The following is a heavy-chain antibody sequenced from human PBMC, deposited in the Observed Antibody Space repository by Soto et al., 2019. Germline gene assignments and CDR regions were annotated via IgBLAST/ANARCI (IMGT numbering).Heavy chain of an antibody. J-gene: IGHJ6*01. D-gene: IGHD1-1*01. Sequence: ASVKVSCKASGYTFTGYYVHWVRQAPGQGLAWMGWINPNSGDTYLAQRFQGRVTMNRDASIGTAYMELRGLTSEETAEYYCAKRGAILEAGSSVYRYSARDGWGQGTTGIVAS. V-gene: IGHV1-2*02. CDR1: GYTFTGYY. CDR2: INPNSGDT. CDR3: AKRGAILEAGSSVYRYSARDG.